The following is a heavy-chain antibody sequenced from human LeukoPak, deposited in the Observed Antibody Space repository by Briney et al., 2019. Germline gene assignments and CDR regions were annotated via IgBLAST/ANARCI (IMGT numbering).Heavy chain of an antibody. V-gene: IGHV4-34*01. Sequence: SETLSLTCAVYGGSFSGYYWSWIRQPPGKGLEWMGEINHSGSSNYNPSLKSRITISVDTTTNQFSPRLSSVTAADTAAYYSGRGEDGDYYFQHWGQGTLVSVSS. J-gene: IGHJ1*01. CDR2: INHSGSS. CDR3: GRGEDGDYYFQH. D-gene: IGHD4-17*01. CDR1: GGSFSGYY.